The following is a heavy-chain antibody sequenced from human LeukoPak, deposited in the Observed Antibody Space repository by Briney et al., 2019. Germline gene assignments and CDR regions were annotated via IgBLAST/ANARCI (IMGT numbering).Heavy chain of an antibody. J-gene: IGHJ6*03. CDR1: GGSISSGSYY. CDR3: AREVSSSWYDYYYKDV. CDR2: IYTSGST. Sequence: SETLSLTCTVSGGSISSGSYYWSWIRQPAGKGLEWIGRIYTSGSTNYNPSLKSRVTISVDTSKNQFSLKLSSVTAADTAVYYCAREVSSSWYDYYYKDVWGKGTTVTVSS. V-gene: IGHV4-61*02. D-gene: IGHD6-13*01.